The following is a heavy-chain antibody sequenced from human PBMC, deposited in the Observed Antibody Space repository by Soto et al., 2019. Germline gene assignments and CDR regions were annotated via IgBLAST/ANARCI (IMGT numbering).Heavy chain of an antibody. V-gene: IGHV3-15*01. CDR2: IKSKADDGTI. CDR1: GFTFSGAW. D-gene: IGHD4-17*01. Sequence: EVQLVESGGGLVKPGGSLRLSCEASGFTFSGAWMSWVRQAPGKGLAWVGRIKSKADDGTIDYAAPVKGRFTISRDDSKSTLYLQMDSLKTEDTAVYYCMTEPPDYGDPTFDHCGQGTLVTVSS. CDR3: MTEPPDYGDPTFDH. J-gene: IGHJ4*02.